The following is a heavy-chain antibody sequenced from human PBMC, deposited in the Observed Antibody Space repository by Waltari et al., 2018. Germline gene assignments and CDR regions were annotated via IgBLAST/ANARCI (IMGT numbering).Heavy chain of an antibody. J-gene: IGHJ6*03. CDR1: GYSFTSYW. D-gene: IGHD6-19*01. V-gene: IGHV5-51*01. CDR3: ARLSSGCSSGCQYYYYYMDV. Sequence: EVQLVQSGAEVKKPGEALKISCKGSGYSFTSYWIGWVRQMPGKGLEWMGIIYPGDSDTRYSPSFQGQVTISADKSISTAYLQWSSLKASDTAMYYCARLSSGCSSGCQYYYYYMDVWGKGTTVTVSS. CDR2: IYPGDSDT.